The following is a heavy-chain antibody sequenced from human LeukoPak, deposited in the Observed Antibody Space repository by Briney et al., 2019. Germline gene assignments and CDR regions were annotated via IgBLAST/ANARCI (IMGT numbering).Heavy chain of an antibody. D-gene: IGHD3-10*01. CDR1: GGSFSGYY. V-gene: IGHV4-34*01. J-gene: IGHJ5*02. CDR2: INHSGST. CDR3: ARGRPDYYGSGSYCREGRRGNWFDP. Sequence: PSETLSLTCAVSGGSFSGYYWSWIRQPPGKGLEWIGEINHSGSTNYNPSLKSRVTISVDTSKNQFSLKLSSVTAADTAVYYCARGRPDYYGSGSYCREGRRGNWFDPWGQGTLVTVSS.